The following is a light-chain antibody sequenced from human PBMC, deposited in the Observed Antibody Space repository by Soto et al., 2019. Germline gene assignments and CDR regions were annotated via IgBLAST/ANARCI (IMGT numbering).Light chain of an antibody. J-gene: IGKJ1*01. Sequence: DIQMTQSPPALSASVGDRVTITCRASQSVNTRLAWYQQKPGKAPKLLIHDASSLQTGVPSRFSGSGSGTEFTLTISSLQPDDFATYYCQQYQSYPETFGHGTKVEIK. CDR3: QQYQSYPET. V-gene: IGKV1-5*01. CDR2: DAS. CDR1: QSVNTR.